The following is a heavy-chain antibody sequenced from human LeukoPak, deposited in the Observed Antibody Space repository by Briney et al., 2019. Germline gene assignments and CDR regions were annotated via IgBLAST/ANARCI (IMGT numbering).Heavy chain of an antibody. Sequence: TGGSLRLSCAASGFTFSSYAMSWVRQAPGKGLEWVSAIGGSGRNTYYADSVRGRFTISRDNSKNALYLQMNNLGAEDAAVYYCAKQLPSGIYWGHFDYWGQGTLVTVSS. D-gene: IGHD1-26*01. J-gene: IGHJ4*02. V-gene: IGHV3-23*01. CDR3: AKQLPSGIYWGHFDY. CDR2: IGGSGRNT. CDR1: GFTFSSYA.